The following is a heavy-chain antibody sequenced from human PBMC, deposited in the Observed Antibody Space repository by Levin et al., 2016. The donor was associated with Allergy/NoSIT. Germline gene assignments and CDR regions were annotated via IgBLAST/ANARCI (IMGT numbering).Heavy chain of an antibody. CDR3: ASKGYYYDTRAPDFDY. CDR2: ITSSSSYI. J-gene: IGHJ4*02. D-gene: IGHD3-22*01. V-gene: IGHV3-21*01. CDR1: GFTFSSYT. Sequence: GGSLRLSCTASGFTFSSYTMNWVRQAPGKGLEWVSSITSSSSYIYYADSVKGRFTISRDNAKNSLYLHMNTLRAEDTAVYYCASKGYYYDTRAPDFDYWGQGTLVTVSS.